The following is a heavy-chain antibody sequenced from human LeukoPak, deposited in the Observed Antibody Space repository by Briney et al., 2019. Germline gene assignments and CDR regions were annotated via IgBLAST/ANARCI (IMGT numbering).Heavy chain of an antibody. CDR1: GASITSNHW. CDR2: IYHGGAT. D-gene: IGHD2-21*02. V-gene: IGHV4-4*02. CDR3: ARARAETAARDY. J-gene: IGHJ4*02. Sequence: PSETLSLTCAVSGASITSNHWWSWARQAPGEGLEWIGEIYHGGATTYNPSLKSRVTMSVDKSKNEFSLSLRSVTAADTAVYYCARARAETAARDYWGQGTLVTVSS.